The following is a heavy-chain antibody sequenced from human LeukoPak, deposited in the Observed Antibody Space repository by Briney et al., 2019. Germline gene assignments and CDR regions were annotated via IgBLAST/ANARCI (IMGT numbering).Heavy chain of an antibody. CDR2: INHSGGS. D-gene: IGHD3-22*01. J-gene: IGHJ4*02. Sequence: SETLSLTCAVYGGSFSCYNWTWIRQPPGKGLEWIGEINHSGGSNYNPSLKSRVTISVDTSKNQFSLKLTSVTAADTAVYYCARSYNRVVSLHYWGQGTLVTVSS. V-gene: IGHV4-34*01. CDR3: ARSYNRVVSLHY. CDR1: GGSFSCYN.